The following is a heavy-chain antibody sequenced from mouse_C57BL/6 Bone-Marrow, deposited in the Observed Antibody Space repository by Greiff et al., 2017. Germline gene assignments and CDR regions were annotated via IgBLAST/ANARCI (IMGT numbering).Heavy chain of an antibody. J-gene: IGHJ2*01. V-gene: IGHV5-17*01. D-gene: IGHD2-4*01. CDR3: ARQDYDYDGGAYYFDY. Sequence: EVKLMESGGGLVKPGGSLKLSCAASGFTFSDYGMHWVRQAPEKGLEWVAYISSGSSTIYYADTVKGRFTISRDNAKNTVFLQMTSLRSEDTAMYYCARQDYDYDGGAYYFDYWGQGTTLTVSS. CDR2: ISSGSSTI. CDR1: GFTFSDYG.